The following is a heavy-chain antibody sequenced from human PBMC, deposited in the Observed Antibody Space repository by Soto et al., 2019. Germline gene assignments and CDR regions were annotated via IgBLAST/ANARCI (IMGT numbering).Heavy chain of an antibody. CDR3: ASLCDMDVFQLCYYGMDV. J-gene: IGHJ6*02. CDR2: IYYSGST. CDR1: GGSISSSSYY. D-gene: IGHD3-9*01. V-gene: IGHV4-39*01. Sequence: SETLSLTCTVSGGSISSSSYYWGWIRQPPGKGLEWIGSIYYSGSTYYNPSLKSRVTISVDTSKNQFSLKLSSVTAADTAVYYFASLCDMDVFQLCYYGMDVWGQGTTVTVSS.